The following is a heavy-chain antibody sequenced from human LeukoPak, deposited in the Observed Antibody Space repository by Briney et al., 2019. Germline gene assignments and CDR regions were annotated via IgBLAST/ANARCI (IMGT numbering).Heavy chain of an antibody. D-gene: IGHD6-13*01. CDR3: ASRPAGTTWYGVFDY. Sequence: SETLSLTCSVSGASINSHYWSWIRRSPGKGLDWIGYVFNGGSTNYNPSLKSRVTMSLDTSRDQFSLRLTSVTAADTAIYYCASRPAGTTWYGVFDYWSQGTLVTVSS. J-gene: IGHJ4*02. CDR2: VFNGGST. CDR1: GASINSHY. V-gene: IGHV4-59*11.